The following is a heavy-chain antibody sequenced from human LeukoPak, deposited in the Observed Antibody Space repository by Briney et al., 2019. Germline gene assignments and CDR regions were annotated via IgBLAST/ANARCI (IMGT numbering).Heavy chain of an antibody. V-gene: IGHV3-48*04. CDR1: GFTFSSYS. Sequence: GGSLRLSCAASGFTFSSYSMNWVRQAPGKGLEWVSYISSSSSTIYYADSVKGRFTISRDNAKNSLYLQMNSLRVEDTAVYYCARIQGYSGYDYGYWGQGTLVTVSS. CDR2: ISSSSSTI. J-gene: IGHJ4*02. CDR3: ARIQGYSGYDYGY. D-gene: IGHD5-12*01.